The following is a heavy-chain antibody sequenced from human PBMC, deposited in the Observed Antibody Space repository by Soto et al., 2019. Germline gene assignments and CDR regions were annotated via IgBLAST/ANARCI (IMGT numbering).Heavy chain of an antibody. J-gene: IGHJ5*02. CDR1: GGSITIGGYC. Sequence: PSETLSLTCTVSGGSITIGGYCWSWIRQPPGQGLEWIGYICHSGNTYYNPSLKSRVTTSLDRSKNQFSLNLSSVTAADTAVYYCARVWFGERSWFDPWGQGTLVTVSS. D-gene: IGHD3-10*01. V-gene: IGHV4-30-2*01. CDR3: ARVWFGERSWFDP. CDR2: ICHSGNT.